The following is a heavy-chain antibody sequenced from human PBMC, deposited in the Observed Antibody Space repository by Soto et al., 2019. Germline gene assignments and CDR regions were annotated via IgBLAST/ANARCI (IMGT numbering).Heavy chain of an antibody. CDR2: IKSKINGGTA. V-gene: IGHV3-15*07. CDR3: TRDLVPPDIVVVPAATGNAFDS. CDR1: GFIFSNAW. J-gene: IGHJ3*02. Sequence: VGSPRLSCASSGFIFSNAWINWVREGPGKGLEWVGRIKSKINGGTADYAAPVQGRFAVSRDDSKSIAYLQMNSLKTEDTAVYYCTRDLVPPDIVVVPAATGNAFDSWGQGTMVTVSS. D-gene: IGHD2-2*01.